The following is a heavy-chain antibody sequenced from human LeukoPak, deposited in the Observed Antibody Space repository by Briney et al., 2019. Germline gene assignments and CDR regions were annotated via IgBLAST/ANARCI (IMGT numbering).Heavy chain of an antibody. CDR1: GGSISSSSYY. CDR2: IYYSGST. CDR3: ARGLIASPGYNWFDP. V-gene: IGHV4-39*07. J-gene: IGHJ5*02. D-gene: IGHD6-13*01. Sequence: PSETLSLTCTVSGGSISSSSYYWGWIRQPPGKGLEWIGSIYYSGSTYYNPSLKSRVTISVDTSKNQFSLRLSSVTAADTAVYHCARGLIASPGYNWFDPWGQGTLVTVSS.